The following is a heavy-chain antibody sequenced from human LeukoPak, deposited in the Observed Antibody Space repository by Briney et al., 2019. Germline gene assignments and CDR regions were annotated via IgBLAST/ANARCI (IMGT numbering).Heavy chain of an antibody. D-gene: IGHD3-9*01. CDR1: GFAVNDNY. J-gene: IGHJ4*02. Sequence: PGGSLGLSCAASGFAVNDNYMGWVRQAPGKGLDWVSLIYSGGDTYYADAVKGRFTISRDNSKNTDYLQMNSLRPDDTATYYCARAILLTGSEYYFDSWGQGTVVTVSS. CDR3: ARAILLTGSEYYFDS. V-gene: IGHV3-53*01. CDR2: IYSGGDT.